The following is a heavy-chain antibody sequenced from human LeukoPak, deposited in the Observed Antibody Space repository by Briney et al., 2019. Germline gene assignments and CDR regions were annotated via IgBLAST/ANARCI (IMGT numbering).Heavy chain of an antibody. J-gene: IGHJ6*03. CDR1: GFTFSNYW. CDR2: IKQDGCEK. V-gene: IGHV3-7*01. D-gene: IGHD3-22*01. Sequence: GGSLRLSCAASGFTFSNYWMTWVRQAPGKGLEWVANIKQDGCEKYYVDSVKGRFTISRDNAKNSLYLQMNSLRAEDTAVFYCARDTRYDTSGYPLNYYYYYYMDVWGKGTTVTVSS. CDR3: ARDTRYDTSGYPLNYYYYYYMDV.